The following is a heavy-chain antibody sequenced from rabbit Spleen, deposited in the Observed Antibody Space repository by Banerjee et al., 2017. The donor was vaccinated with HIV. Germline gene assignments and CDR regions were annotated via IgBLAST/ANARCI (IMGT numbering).Heavy chain of an antibody. Sequence: QEQLEESGGDLVKPEGSLTLTCTASGFSFSSNYWICWVRQAPGKGLEWIGCINTINDVTWYASWAKGRFTISKTSSTTVTLQMTSPTAADTATYFCARDVNGGSYDFNLWGPGTLVTVS. CDR2: INTINDVT. CDR3: ARDVNGGSYDFNL. CDR1: GFSFSSNYW. D-gene: IGHD5-1*01. V-gene: IGHV1S45*01. J-gene: IGHJ4*01.